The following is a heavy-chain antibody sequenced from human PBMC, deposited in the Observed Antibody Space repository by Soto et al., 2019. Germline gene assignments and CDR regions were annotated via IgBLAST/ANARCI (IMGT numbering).Heavy chain of an antibody. CDR2: INHSGST. Sequence: SETLSLTCAVYGGSFSGYYWSWIRQPPGKGLEWIGEINHSGSTNYNPSLKSRVTISVDTSKNQFSLKLSSVTAADTAVYYCARGWNSGDIPYYFDYWGQGTLVTVSS. D-gene: IGHD5-12*01. V-gene: IGHV4-34*01. CDR3: ARGWNSGDIPYYFDY. J-gene: IGHJ4*02. CDR1: GGSFSGYY.